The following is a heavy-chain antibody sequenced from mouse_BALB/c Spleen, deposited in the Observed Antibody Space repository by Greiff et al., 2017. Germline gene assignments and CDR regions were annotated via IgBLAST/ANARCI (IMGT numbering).Heavy chain of an antibody. D-gene: IGHD2-1*01. J-gene: IGHJ4*01. CDR3: ARRGDYGNYYAMDY. CDR2: IDPANGNT. V-gene: IGHV14-3*02. CDR1: GFNIKDTY. Sequence: EVQLQQSGAELVKPGASVKLSCTASGFNIKDTYMHWVKQRPEQGQEWIGRIDPANGNTKYDPKFQGKATITADTSSNTAYLQLSSLTSEDTAVYYCARRGDYGNYYAMDYWGQGTSVTVSS.